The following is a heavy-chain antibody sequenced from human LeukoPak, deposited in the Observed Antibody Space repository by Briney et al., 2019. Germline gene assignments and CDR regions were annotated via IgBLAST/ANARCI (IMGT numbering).Heavy chain of an antibody. CDR2: IYYSGST. D-gene: IGHD3-10*01. CDR1: GGSISSFY. J-gene: IGHJ6*03. Sequence: SETLSLTCTVSGGSISSFYWSWIRQPPGKGLEWIGSIYYSGSTNYNPSLKSRVTISVDTSKNQFSLKLSSVTAADTAVYYCARVTMVRGVGNYYYYMDVWGKGTTVTVSS. CDR3: ARVTMVRGVGNYYYYMDV. V-gene: IGHV4-59*12.